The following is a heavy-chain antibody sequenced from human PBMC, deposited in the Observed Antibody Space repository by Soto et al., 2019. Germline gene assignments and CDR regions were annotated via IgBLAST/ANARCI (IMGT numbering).Heavy chain of an antibody. CDR2: IGTAGDT. CDR1: GFTFSSYD. V-gene: IGHV3-13*01. Sequence: GGSLRLSCAASGFTFSSYDMHWVRQATGKGLEWVSAIGTAGDTYYPGSVKGRFTISRENAKNSLYLQMNSLRAGDTAVYYCARGGFAAGTVDYWGQGTLVTVSS. J-gene: IGHJ4*02. CDR3: ARGGFAAGTVDY. D-gene: IGHD6-13*01.